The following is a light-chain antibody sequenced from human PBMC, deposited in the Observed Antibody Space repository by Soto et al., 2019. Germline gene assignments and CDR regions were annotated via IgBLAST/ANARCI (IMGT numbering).Light chain of an antibody. CDR2: EVS. J-gene: IGLJ1*01. Sequence: QSVLTQPASVSGSPGQSITISCTGTSSDVGGYNYVSWYQQQSGKAPKLMIHEVSNRPSGVSNRFSGSKSGNTASLTISGLQAEDEADYYCCSFTSITTYVFGTGTKVTVL. CDR1: SSDVGGYNY. V-gene: IGLV2-14*01. CDR3: CSFTSITTYV.